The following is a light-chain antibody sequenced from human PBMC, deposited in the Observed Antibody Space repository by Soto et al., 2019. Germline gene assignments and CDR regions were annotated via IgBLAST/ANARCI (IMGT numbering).Light chain of an antibody. CDR2: DAS. CDR3: QQYNNWYT. Sequence: EIVMTQSPATLSVSPGERGTLSCRASQSISSNLAWYQQKPGQAPRLLIYDASTRATGIPARFSGSGSGTEFTLTISSLQSEDFAVYYCQQYNNWYTFGQGTKLEI. CDR1: QSISSN. V-gene: IGKV3-15*01. J-gene: IGKJ2*01.